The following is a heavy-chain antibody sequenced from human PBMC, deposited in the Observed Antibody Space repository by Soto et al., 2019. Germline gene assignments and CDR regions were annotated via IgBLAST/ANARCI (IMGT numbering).Heavy chain of an antibody. CDR3: ARRGPGTYFDY. CDR2: ISYEGSNK. V-gene: IGHV3-30*03. CDR1: GFTFSSYG. D-gene: IGHD6-13*01. J-gene: IGHJ4*02. Sequence: PGGSLRLSCAASGFTFSSYGMHWVRQAPGKGLEWVAVISYEGSNKKYADSVKGRFTISRDNSKNTLYLQMNSLRAEDTAVYYCARRGPGTYFDYWGQGTLVTVSS.